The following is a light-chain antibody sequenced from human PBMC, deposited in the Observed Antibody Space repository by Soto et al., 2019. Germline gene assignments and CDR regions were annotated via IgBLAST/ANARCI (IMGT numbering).Light chain of an antibody. CDR3: QQSYSSPLT. Sequence: DIQMTQSPSSLSASVGDRVTITSRASQSISSYLNWYQQKPGKAPKLLIYAASSLQSGVPSRFSGSESGTDFTLTISSLQPEDFATYYCQQSYSSPLTFGGGTKVEIK. V-gene: IGKV1-39*01. CDR2: AAS. J-gene: IGKJ4*01. CDR1: QSISSY.